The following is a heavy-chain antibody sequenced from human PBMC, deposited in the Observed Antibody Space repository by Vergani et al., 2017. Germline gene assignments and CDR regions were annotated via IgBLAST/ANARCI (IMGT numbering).Heavy chain of an antibody. Sequence: QVQLVESGGGVVQPGRSLRLSCAASGFTFSSYGMHWVRQAPGKGLEWVAVISYDGSNKYYADSVKGRFTISRDNSKNTLYLQMNSLRAEDTAVYYCAKKIVVIPAAIKAFDIWGQGTMVTVSS. CDR1: GFTFSSYG. V-gene: IGHV3-30*18. CDR2: ISYDGSNK. CDR3: AKKIVVIPAAIKAFDI. J-gene: IGHJ3*02. D-gene: IGHD2-2*01.